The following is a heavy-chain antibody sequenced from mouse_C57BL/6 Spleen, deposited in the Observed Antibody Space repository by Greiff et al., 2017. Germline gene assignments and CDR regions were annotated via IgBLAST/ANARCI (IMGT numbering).Heavy chain of an antibody. J-gene: IGHJ4*01. CDR2: IYPGSGST. CDR3: ARGRQLRYEAMDY. V-gene: IGHV1-55*01. CDR1: GYTFTSYW. Sequence: QVQLKQPGAELVKPGASVKMSCKASGYTFTSYWITWVKQRPGQGLEWIGDIYPGSGSTNYNEKFKSKATLTVDTSSSTAYMQLSSLTSEDSAVYYCARGRQLRYEAMDYWGQGTSVTVSS. D-gene: IGHD3-2*02.